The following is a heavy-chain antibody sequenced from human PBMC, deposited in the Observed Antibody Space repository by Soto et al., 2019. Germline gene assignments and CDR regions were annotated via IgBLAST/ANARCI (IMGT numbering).Heavy chain of an antibody. Sequence: ASETLSLTCTVSGGSISSHYWSWIRQPPGKGLEWIGYIYYSGSTNYNPSLKSRVTISVDTSKNQFSLKLSSVTAADTAVYYCARGRSEISMDVWGQGTTVTVSS. D-gene: IGHD6-6*01. CDR1: GGSISSHY. J-gene: IGHJ6*02. CDR2: IYYSGST. V-gene: IGHV4-59*11. CDR3: ARGRSEISMDV.